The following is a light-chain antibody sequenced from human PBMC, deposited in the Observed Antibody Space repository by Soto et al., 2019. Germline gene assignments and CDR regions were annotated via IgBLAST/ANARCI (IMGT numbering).Light chain of an antibody. CDR2: YNS. CDR1: NIGSKS. J-gene: IGLJ2*01. CDR3: QVWDSSRYVV. V-gene: IGLV3-21*04. Sequence: SYELTQPPSVSVAPGETARITCGGNNIGSKSVHWYQHKPGQAPVLVIYYNSDRPSGIPERFSGSNSGNTATLTISRVEDGDEADYYCQVWDSSRYVVFGGGTKVTVL.